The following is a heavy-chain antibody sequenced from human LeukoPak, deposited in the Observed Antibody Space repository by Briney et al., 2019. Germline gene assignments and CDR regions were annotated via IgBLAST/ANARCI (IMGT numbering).Heavy chain of an antibody. Sequence: GGSLRLSCAASGFTFVNYAMSWVRQAPGKGLEWVANIKRDGSEKYYVGSVKGRFTISRDNAKNSLYLQMNSLRVEDTAVYYCVRDDGATKPCWGQGTLVTVSS. CDR2: IKRDGSEK. J-gene: IGHJ4*02. V-gene: IGHV3-7*01. D-gene: IGHD1-26*01. CDR3: VRDDGATKPC. CDR1: GFTFVNYA.